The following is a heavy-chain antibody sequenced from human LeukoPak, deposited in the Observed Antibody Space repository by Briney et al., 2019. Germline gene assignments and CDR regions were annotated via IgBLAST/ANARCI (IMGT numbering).Heavy chain of an antibody. V-gene: IGHV4-59*08. CDR3: ARSPDSSDYYFYFDY. Sequence: SETLSLTCTVSGGSISPYYWSWIRQPPGKGLEWIGYVDYRGTTNYNPPLKSRVTISVDTSKNQFSLRVTSVTAADTAVYYCARSPDSSDYYFYFDYWGQGTLVPVSS. CDR1: GGSISPYY. D-gene: IGHD3-22*01. CDR2: VDYRGTT. J-gene: IGHJ4*02.